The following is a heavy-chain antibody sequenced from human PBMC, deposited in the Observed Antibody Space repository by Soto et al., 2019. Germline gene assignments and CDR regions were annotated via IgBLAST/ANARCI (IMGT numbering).Heavy chain of an antibody. CDR3: ARGGTQWLVLYYGMDV. D-gene: IGHD6-19*01. CDR1: GFTFSSYA. Sequence: QVQLVESGGGVVQPGRSLRLSCAASGFTFSSYAMHWVRQAPGKGLELVAVISYDGSNKYYADSVKGRFTISRDNSKNTLYLQMNSLRAEDTAVYYCARGGTQWLVLYYGMDVWGQGTTVTVSS. V-gene: IGHV3-30-3*01. CDR2: ISYDGSNK. J-gene: IGHJ6*02.